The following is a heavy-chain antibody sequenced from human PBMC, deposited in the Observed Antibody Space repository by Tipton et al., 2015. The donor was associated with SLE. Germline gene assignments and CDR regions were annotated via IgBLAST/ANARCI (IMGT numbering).Heavy chain of an antibody. D-gene: IGHD2-2*01. Sequence: TLSLTCTVSGGSISTYYWSWIRQPPGKGLEWIGYIYYSGSTNYSPSLKSRVTISVDTSKDQFSLKLSSVTAADAAVYYCARAPKVVVPAAMGYYYYYMDVWGTGTTVTVSS. J-gene: IGHJ6*03. CDR3: ARAPKVVVPAAMGYYYYYMDV. CDR1: GGSISTYY. CDR2: IYYSGST. V-gene: IGHV4-59*01.